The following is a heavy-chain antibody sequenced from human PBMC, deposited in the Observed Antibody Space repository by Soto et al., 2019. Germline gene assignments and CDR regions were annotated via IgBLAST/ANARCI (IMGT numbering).Heavy chain of an antibody. J-gene: IGHJ4*02. CDR2: SHQSGHT. CDR1: GVSISSHDW. D-gene: IGHD5-18*01. V-gene: IGHV4-4*02. CDR3: ATRDTGRVY. Sequence: QVQLQESGPGLVKPSGTLSLTCAVSGVSISSHDWWTWVRQPPGKGLEWIGESHQSGHTNYDSSLESRVTISLDKSKNPFSLQLSSVTVADTAVYYCATRDTGRVYWGQGTLVTVSS.